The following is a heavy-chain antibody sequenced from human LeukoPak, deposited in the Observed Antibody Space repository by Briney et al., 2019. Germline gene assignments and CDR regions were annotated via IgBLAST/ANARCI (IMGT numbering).Heavy chain of an antibody. Sequence: SETLSLTCTVSGGSISSHYWSWIRQPPGKGLEWIGYIYYSGSTNYNPSLKSRVTISVDTSKNQFSLKLSSVTAADTAVYYCARTYYCSSTSCSVYYYYMDVWGEGTTVTVSS. D-gene: IGHD2-2*01. V-gene: IGHV4-59*11. CDR2: IYYSGST. CDR3: ARTYYCSSTSCSVYYYYMDV. CDR1: GGSISSHY. J-gene: IGHJ6*03.